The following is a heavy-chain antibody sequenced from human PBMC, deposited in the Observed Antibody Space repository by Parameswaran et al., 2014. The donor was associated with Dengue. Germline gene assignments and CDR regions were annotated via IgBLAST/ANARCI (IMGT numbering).Heavy chain of an antibody. D-gene: IGHD1-1*01. CDR2: ISSRSTYI. CDR3: ARDTNTDSSNWHATLGNRFDS. V-gene: IGHV3-21*01. J-gene: IGHJ5*01. Sequence: VRQMPGKGLEWVSSISSRSTYIFYADSVKGRFTVSRDNAKNSLYLQMNSLRAEDTAVYYCARDTNTDSSNWHATLGNRFDSWGQGTLVTVSS.